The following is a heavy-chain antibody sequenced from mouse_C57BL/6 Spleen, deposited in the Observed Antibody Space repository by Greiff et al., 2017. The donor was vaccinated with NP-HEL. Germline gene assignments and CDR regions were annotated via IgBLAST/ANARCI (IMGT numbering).Heavy chain of an antibody. V-gene: IGHV1-15*01. J-gene: IGHJ3*01. CDR1: GYTFPDYE. D-gene: IGHD2-1*01. CDR2: IDPETGGT. CDR3: TRGGYGNRFAY. Sequence: QLQQSGAELVRPGASVTLSCKASGYTFPDYEMHWVKQTPVHGLEWIGAIDPETGGTAYNQKFKGKAILTADKSSSTAYMELRSLTSEDSAVYYCTRGGYGNRFAYWGQGTLVTVSA.